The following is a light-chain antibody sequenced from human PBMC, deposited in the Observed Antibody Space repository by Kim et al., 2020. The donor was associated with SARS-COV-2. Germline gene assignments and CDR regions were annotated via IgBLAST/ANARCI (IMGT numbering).Light chain of an antibody. CDR1: TTDVGYYDL. V-gene: IGLV2-23*02. Sequence: PSITLSCTGTTTDVGYYDLVSWYQQKPGKAPTLIIYEVTKRPSGISTRFSGSKSGNTASLTISGLQAEDEADYYCFSYGGRSTYVFGTGTKVTVL. CDR2: EVT. J-gene: IGLJ1*01. CDR3: FSYGGRSTYV.